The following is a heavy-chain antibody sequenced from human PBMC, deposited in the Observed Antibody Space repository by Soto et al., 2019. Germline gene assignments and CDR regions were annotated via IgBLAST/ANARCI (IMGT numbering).Heavy chain of an antibody. Sequence: QVQLVESGGGVVQPGRSLRLSCAASGFTFSSYAMHWVRQAPGKGLEWVAVISYDGSNKYYADSVKGRFTISRDNSKNTLYLQMNSLRAEDTAVYYCARDHSSSWYPSSLYYYYYGMDVWGQGTTVTVSS. CDR2: ISYDGSNK. CDR3: ARDHSSSWYPSSLYYYYYGMDV. J-gene: IGHJ6*02. V-gene: IGHV3-30-3*01. D-gene: IGHD6-13*01. CDR1: GFTFSSYA.